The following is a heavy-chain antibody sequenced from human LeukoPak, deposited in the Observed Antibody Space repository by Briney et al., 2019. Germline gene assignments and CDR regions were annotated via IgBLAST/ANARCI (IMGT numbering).Heavy chain of an antibody. CDR2: IYYSGST. Sequence: PSETLSLTCTVSGGSISSYYWSWIRQPPGKGLEWIGYIYYSGSTNYNPSLKSRVTISVDTSNNQFSLKLSSVTAADTAVYYCARRPSSNGDCFDYWGQGTLVTVSS. CDR1: GGSISSYY. V-gene: IGHV4-59*12. CDR3: ARRPSSNGDCFDY. J-gene: IGHJ4*02. D-gene: IGHD4-17*01.